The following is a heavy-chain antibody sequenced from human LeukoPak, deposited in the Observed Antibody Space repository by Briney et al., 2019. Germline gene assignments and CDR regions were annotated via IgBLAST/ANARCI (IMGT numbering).Heavy chain of an antibody. J-gene: IGHJ4*02. CDR2: ISYSGST. V-gene: IGHV4-59*01. D-gene: IGHD3-22*01. Sequence: SETLSLTCTVSGGSITGYYWSWIRQPPGKGLEWIGYISYSGSTNSNPSLKSRVTMSVDTSKNQFSLKLSSVTAADTAVYYCARGRNYYDSSGYPYWGQGTLVTVSS. CDR1: GGSITGYY. CDR3: ARGRNYYDSSGYPY.